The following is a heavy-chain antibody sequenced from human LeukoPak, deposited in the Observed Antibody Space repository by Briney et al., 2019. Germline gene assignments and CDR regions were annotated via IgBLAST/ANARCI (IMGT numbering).Heavy chain of an antibody. CDR2: ISGSGGRT. Sequence: GGSLRLSCAASGFTFSNYVMGWVRQAPGKGLEWVSTISGSGGRTYYADSVKGRFTISRDNSKNTLYLQVNSLRAEDTAVYYCAKDSSSWSVGFDPWGQGTLVTVSS. V-gene: IGHV3-23*01. D-gene: IGHD6-13*01. CDR1: GFTFSNYV. CDR3: AKDSSSWSVGFDP. J-gene: IGHJ5*02.